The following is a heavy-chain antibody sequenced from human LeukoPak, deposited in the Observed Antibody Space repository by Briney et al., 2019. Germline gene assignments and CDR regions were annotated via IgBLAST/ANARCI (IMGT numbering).Heavy chain of an antibody. V-gene: IGHV1-8*01. D-gene: IGHD2-15*01. Sequence: ASVKVSCKASGYTFTSYDINWVRQATGQGLEWMGWMNPNSGDTGYAQKFRGRVTMTRNTSISTAYMELSSLRSEDTAVYYCARGEYPNGWYYWGQGTLVTVSS. CDR1: GYTFTSYD. J-gene: IGHJ4*02. CDR2: MNPNSGDT. CDR3: ARGEYPNGWYY.